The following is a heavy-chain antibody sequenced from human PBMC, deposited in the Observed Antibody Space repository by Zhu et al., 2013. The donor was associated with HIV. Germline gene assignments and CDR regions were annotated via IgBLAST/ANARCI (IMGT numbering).Heavy chain of an antibody. CDR1: YY. Sequence: YYIHWVRQAPGQGLEWMGWINPNNGATNYAQKFQGRVTMTRDTSISTAYMELNRLRSDDTAVYYCAGGDSGTIGDYWGQGTLLTVSS. CDR3: AGGDSGTIGDY. D-gene: IGHD5-12*01. V-gene: IGHV1-2*02. CDR2: INPNNGAT. J-gene: IGHJ4*02.